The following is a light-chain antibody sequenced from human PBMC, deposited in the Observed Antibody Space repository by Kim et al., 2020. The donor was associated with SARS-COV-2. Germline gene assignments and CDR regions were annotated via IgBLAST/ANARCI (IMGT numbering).Light chain of an antibody. V-gene: IGLV3-19*01. J-gene: IGLJ2*01. CDR2: GKN. CDR3: NSRDSSDDQVI. CDR1: SLRNYY. Sequence: SSELTQDPAVSVALGQTDRITCQGDSLRNYYASWSQQKPGQAPVLVIYGKNKRPSGIPDRFSGSTSGSTASLTITGAQAEDEADYYCNSRDSSDDQVIFGGGTQLTVL.